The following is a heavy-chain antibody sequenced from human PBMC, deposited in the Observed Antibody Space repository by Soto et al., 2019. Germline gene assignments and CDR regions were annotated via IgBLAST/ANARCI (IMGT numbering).Heavy chain of an antibody. Sequence: QVQLVQSGAEVKKPGASVKVSCKASGYTFTSYDINWVRQATGQGLEWMGWISAYNGNTNYAQKLQGRVTMTTDTSTSTAYMELRSLRSDDTAVYYCARDIVVVPAAARFPDYWGQGTLVTVSS. CDR1: GYTFTSYD. J-gene: IGHJ4*02. V-gene: IGHV1-18*01. D-gene: IGHD2-2*01. CDR2: ISAYNGNT. CDR3: ARDIVVVPAAARFPDY.